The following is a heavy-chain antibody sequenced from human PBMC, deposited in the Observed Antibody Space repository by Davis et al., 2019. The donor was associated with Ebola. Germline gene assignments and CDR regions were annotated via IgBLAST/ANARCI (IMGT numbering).Heavy chain of an antibody. CDR2: IHHSGST. V-gene: IGHV4-34*01. CDR1: GGSFSSYV. D-gene: IGHD1-26*01. J-gene: IGHJ4*02. Sequence: SETLSLTCAVYGGSFSSYVWTWIRQPPGKGLEWIGEIHHSGSTNYNPSLKSRVTISVDTSQNQFSLKVSSVTAADTAVYYCAPRGGGTQWSFDYWGQGTLVTVSS. CDR3: APRGGGTQWSFDY.